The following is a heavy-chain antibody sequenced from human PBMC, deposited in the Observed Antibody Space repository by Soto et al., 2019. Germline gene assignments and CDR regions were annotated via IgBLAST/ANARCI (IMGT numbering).Heavy chain of an antibody. V-gene: IGHV1-69*01. CDR3: AKDIGFQQHLFVFDN. D-gene: IGHD6-13*01. J-gene: IGHJ4*02. CDR2: ILPIFTTA. Sequence: QVQLVQSGADVKKPWSSVKVSCKASGGTFSNYAFSWVRQAPGQGLEWMGGILPIFTTATYAPKFQDRVTITADESTSTVYMDLSSLRSEDTALYYCAKDIGFQQHLFVFDNWGQGTLVIVSS. CDR1: GGTFSNYA.